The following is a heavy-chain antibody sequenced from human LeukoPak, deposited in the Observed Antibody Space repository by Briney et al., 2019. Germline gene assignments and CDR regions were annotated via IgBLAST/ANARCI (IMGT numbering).Heavy chain of an antibody. V-gene: IGHV3-11*03. CDR2: ISGSSIYT. D-gene: IGHD4-11*01. CDR1: GFTFSDFY. Sequence: PGGSLRLFCAASGFTFSDFYMSWIRQAPGKGLEWVSHISGSSIYTNSADSVKGRFTISRDNAKNSLYLQMNSLRAEDTAVYYCAMTRSCGQGTLVTVSS. CDR3: AMTRS. J-gene: IGHJ4*02.